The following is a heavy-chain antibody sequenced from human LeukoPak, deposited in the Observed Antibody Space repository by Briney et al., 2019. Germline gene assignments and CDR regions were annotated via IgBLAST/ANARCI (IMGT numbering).Heavy chain of an antibody. CDR3: ARGVAASKLQAYDY. J-gene: IGHJ4*02. Sequence: PGGSLRLSCAASGFTFSSYSMNWVRQAPGKGLEWVSSISSSSSYIYYADSVKGRFTISRDNAKNSLYLQMNSLRAEDTAVYYCARGVAASKLQAYDYWGRGTLVTVSS. V-gene: IGHV3-21*01. D-gene: IGHD6-19*01. CDR1: GFTFSSYS. CDR2: ISSSSSYI.